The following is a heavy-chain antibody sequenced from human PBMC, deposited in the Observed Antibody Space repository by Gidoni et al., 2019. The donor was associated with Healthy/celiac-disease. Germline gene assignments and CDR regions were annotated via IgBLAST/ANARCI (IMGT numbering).Heavy chain of an antibody. Sequence: CKGSGYSFTSYWIGWVRQMPGKGLEWMGIIYPGDSDTRYSPSFQGQVTISADKSISTAYLQWSSLKASDTAMYYCARRTCSSTSCQRIPYYFDYWGQGTLVTVSS. CDR2: IYPGDSDT. V-gene: IGHV5-51*01. CDR3: ARRTCSSTSCQRIPYYFDY. CDR1: GYSFTSYW. J-gene: IGHJ4*02. D-gene: IGHD2-2*01.